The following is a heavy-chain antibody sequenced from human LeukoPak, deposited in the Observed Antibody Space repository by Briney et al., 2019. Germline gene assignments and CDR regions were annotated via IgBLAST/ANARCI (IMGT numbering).Heavy chain of an antibody. Sequence: GGSLRLPCAASGFTFSSYAMHWVRQAPGKGLEYVSAINSDGGNTYHADSVKGRFTISRDNSKNTLYLQMGSLRAEDMAVYYCARARSGSYHFDYWGQGTLVTVSS. CDR3: ARARSGSYHFDY. D-gene: IGHD1-26*01. CDR1: GFTFSSYA. V-gene: IGHV3-64*02. CDR2: INSDGGNT. J-gene: IGHJ4*02.